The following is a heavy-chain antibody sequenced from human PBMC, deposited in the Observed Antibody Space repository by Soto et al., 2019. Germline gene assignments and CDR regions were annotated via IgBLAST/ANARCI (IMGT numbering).Heavy chain of an antibody. J-gene: IGHJ4*02. D-gene: IGHD1-26*01. CDR1: GYTFSNYG. CDR2: TSGYNGNT. Sequence: QVQLVQSGPEVKKPGASVKVSCKTSGYTFSNYGLAWVRKAPGKGLEWMGWTSGYNGNTNYAQKFKGRVTMTTDTSTTTVYMELRSLRSGDTAVYYCARVLVGGTIPDYWGQGTLVTVSS. CDR3: ARVLVGGTIPDY. V-gene: IGHV1-18*01.